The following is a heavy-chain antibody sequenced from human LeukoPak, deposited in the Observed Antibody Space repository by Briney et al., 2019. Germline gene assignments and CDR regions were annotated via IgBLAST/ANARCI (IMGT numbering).Heavy chain of an antibody. CDR1: DDSISSFY. D-gene: IGHD4-17*01. J-gene: IGHJ2*01. Sequence: SETLSLTCTVSDDSISSFYWGWIRQPPGKGLEWIAYIHSVGYSNYNPSLKSRVSMSIDTSKKQFSLKLTSVTATDTAVYYCARHITDSVTSFDLWSRGTLVTVSS. CDR2: IHSVGYS. CDR3: ARHITDSVTSFDL. V-gene: IGHV4-59*08.